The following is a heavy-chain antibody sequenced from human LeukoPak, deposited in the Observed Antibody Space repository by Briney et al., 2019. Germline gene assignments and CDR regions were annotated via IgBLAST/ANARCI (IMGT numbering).Heavy chain of an antibody. V-gene: IGHV4-39*01. D-gene: IGHD1-26*01. Sequence: PSETLSLTCTVSGGSISSSSYYWGWIRQPPGKGLEWIGSIYYSGSTYYNPSLKSRVTISVDTSKNQFSLKLSSVTAADTAVYYCARLRAWELQGGAFDIWGQGTMVTVSS. CDR2: IYYSGST. CDR1: GGSISSSSYY. J-gene: IGHJ3*02. CDR3: ARLRAWELQGGAFDI.